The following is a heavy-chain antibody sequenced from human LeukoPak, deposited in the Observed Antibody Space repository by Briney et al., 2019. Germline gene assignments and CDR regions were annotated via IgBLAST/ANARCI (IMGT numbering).Heavy chain of an antibody. CDR1: GFTFDDYA. J-gene: IGHJ6*02. Sequence: PGGSLRLSCAASGFTFDDYAMHWVRQAPGKGLEWVSGINWNSGSIGYADSVKGRFTISRDNAKNSLYLQMNSLRAEDTALYYCAKDRGRTFYYYGMDVWGQGTTVTVSS. CDR3: AKDRGRTFYYYGMDV. V-gene: IGHV3-9*01. CDR2: INWNSGSI.